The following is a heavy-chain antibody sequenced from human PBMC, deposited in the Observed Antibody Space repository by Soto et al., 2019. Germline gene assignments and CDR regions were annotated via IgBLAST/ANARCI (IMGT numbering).Heavy chain of an antibody. J-gene: IGHJ5*02. CDR3: ARHTTYYYGSGSPTWFDP. CDR2: IYYSGST. D-gene: IGHD3-10*01. CDR1: GGSISNSSYY. Sequence: PSETLSLTCTVSGGSISNSSYYWGWIRQPPGKGLEWIGSIYYSGSTYYNPSVKSRVTISVDTSKNQFSLKLSAVTAADTAVYYCARHTTYYYGSGSPTWFDPWGQGTLVTVSS. V-gene: IGHV4-39*01.